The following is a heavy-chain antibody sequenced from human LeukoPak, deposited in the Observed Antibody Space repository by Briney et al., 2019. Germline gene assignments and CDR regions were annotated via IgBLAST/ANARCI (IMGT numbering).Heavy chain of an antibody. D-gene: IGHD3-3*01. J-gene: IGHJ6*03. Sequence: SETLSLTCTVSGGSISGYYWSWIRQAPGKGLEWIGYVHYNGSPNYNASLKNRVTISVDASKNQFSLKVSFVSAADTAVYYCARTTFWSGRSPDYHHCYMDVWGKGTTVTVSS. CDR3: ARTTFWSGRSPDYHHCYMDV. V-gene: IGHV4-59*01. CDR1: GGSISGYY. CDR2: VHYNGSP.